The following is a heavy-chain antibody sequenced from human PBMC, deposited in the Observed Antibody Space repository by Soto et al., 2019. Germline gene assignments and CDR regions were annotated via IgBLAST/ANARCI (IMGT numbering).Heavy chain of an antibody. CDR1: GGSISSSSHY. V-gene: IGHV4-39*01. J-gene: IGHJ4*02. Sequence: QLQLQESGPGLVKPSETLSLTCTVSGGSISSSSHYWGWIRQPPGKGLEWIGSVSYSGSTYYNPSLKSRVTISADTSKTRFSLKLSSVSAADTAVYYCARGHGGITVFGAPGHFDYWGQGTLVTVSS. CDR3: ARGHGGITVFGAPGHFDY. D-gene: IGHD3-3*01. CDR2: VSYSGST.